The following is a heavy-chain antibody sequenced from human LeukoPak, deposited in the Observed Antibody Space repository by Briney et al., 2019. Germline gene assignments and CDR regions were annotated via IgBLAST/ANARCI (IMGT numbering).Heavy chain of an antibody. Sequence: SETLSLTCTVSGGSISSGGYYWSWIRQSGKGLECIGYIYYSGSTHYNPSLKSRVTISADTSKNQFSLRLSSVTAADTAVYYCARGRYYYDSSGPNAHYFDYWGQGTLVTVSS. CDR3: ARGRYYYDSSGPNAHYFDY. CDR1: GGSISSGGYY. CDR2: IYYSGST. J-gene: IGHJ4*02. D-gene: IGHD3-22*01. V-gene: IGHV4-31*03.